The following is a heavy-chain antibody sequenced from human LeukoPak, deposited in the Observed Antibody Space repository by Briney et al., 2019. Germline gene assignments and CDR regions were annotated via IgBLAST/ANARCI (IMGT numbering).Heavy chain of an antibody. D-gene: IGHD3-16*01. CDR3: AKDESTGGFAPGYFYGMGV. V-gene: IGHV3-9*01. CDR2: ISWSGTTT. CDR1: GPSFDDYG. J-gene: IGHJ6*02. Sequence: PGGSLRLSCVVSGPSFDDYGMHCVRHPPGKRLEWVSGISWSGTTTGYADSVKGRFTISRDSAKNSLYLQMDSLRVEDTALYYCAKDESTGGFAPGYFYGMGVWGQGTTVTVSS.